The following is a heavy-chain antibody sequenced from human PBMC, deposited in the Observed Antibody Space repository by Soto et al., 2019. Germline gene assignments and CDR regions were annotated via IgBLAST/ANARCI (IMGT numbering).Heavy chain of an antibody. CDR1: GYTFTSYA. D-gene: IGHD6-6*01. Sequence: ASVKVSCKASGYTFTSYAMHWVRQAPGQRLEWMGWINAGNGNTKYSQKFQGRVTITRDTSASTAYMELSSLRSEDTAVYYCARGKALIAARPNEGYYYMDVWGKGTTVTVSS. J-gene: IGHJ6*03. CDR3: ARGKALIAARPNEGYYYMDV. CDR2: INAGNGNT. V-gene: IGHV1-3*01.